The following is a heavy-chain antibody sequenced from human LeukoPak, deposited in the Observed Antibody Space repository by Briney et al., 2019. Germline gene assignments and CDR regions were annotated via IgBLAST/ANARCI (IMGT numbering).Heavy chain of an antibody. D-gene: IGHD3-16*01. V-gene: IGHV3-30*03. CDR2: ISYDGSNK. Sequence: PGRSLRLSCAASGFTFSSYGMHWVRQAPGKGLEWVAVISYDGSNKYYADSVKGRFTISRDNSKNSLYLQMNSLRAEDTAVYYCAGAPWAAAFDIWGQGTMVTVSS. CDR1: GFTFSSYG. CDR3: AGAPWAAAFDI. J-gene: IGHJ3*02.